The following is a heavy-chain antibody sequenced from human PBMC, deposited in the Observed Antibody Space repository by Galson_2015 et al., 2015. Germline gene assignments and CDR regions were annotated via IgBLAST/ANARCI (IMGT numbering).Heavy chain of an antibody. CDR2: INAGNGNT. V-gene: IGHV1-3*01. J-gene: IGHJ4*02. D-gene: IGHD3-16*02. CDR3: AREGAITFGGVIVPRGVFDY. CDR1: GYTFTSYA. Sequence: SVKVSCKASGYTFTSYAMHWGRQAPGQRLEWMGWINAGNGNTKYSQKFQGRVTITRDTSASTAYMELSSLRSEDTAVYYCAREGAITFGGVIVPRGVFDYWGQGTLVTVSS.